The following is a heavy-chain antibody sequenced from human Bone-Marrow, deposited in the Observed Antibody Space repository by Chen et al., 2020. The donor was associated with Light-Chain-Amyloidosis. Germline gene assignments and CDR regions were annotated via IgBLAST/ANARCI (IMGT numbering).Heavy chain of an antibody. D-gene: IGHD5-12*01. CDR3: ARRRDGYNFDY. CDR2: IYPDDSDA. V-gene: IGHV5-51*01. CDR1: GSTFPNYW. Sequence: EVQLEQSGPEVKKPGESLKISCKGSGSTFPNYWIGWVRQMPGKGLEWMGVIYPDDSDARYSPSFEGQFTISADKSITTAYLQWRSLKASDTAMYYCARRRDGYNFDYWGQGTLVTVSS. J-gene: IGHJ4*02.